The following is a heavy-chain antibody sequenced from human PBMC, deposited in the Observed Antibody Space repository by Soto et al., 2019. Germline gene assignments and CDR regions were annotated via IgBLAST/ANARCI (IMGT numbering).Heavy chain of an antibody. J-gene: IGHJ4*02. CDR3: ASGGAGSGPFTWELADH. CDR1: GNTFTYRY. D-gene: IGHD1-26*01. V-gene: IGHV1-45*02. Sequence: QMQLVQSGAAVKKTGSSVTVSCKALGNTFTYRYLHWVRQAPGQALEWMGWITPFNGDVHYAQKFQERVTIRRDRYINTAYMRMSSLGSEDTAIYYCASGGAGSGPFTWELADHWGQGPLVTVSS. CDR2: ITPFNGDV.